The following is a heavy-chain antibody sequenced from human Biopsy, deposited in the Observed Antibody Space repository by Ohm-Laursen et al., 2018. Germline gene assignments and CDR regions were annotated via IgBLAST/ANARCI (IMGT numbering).Heavy chain of an antibody. J-gene: IGHJ4*02. Sequence: SEYASCNASGGTFSIPSITWVRLAPGQGLEWMGIINPGVNSTAYTQNFQGRLTMTSNTSTTTVCIEPSCLRSEDTAVYYCDLASFDYWGQGTLVTVPS. CDR2: INPGVNST. V-gene: IGHV1-46*01. CDR3: DLASFDY. CDR1: GGTFSIPS.